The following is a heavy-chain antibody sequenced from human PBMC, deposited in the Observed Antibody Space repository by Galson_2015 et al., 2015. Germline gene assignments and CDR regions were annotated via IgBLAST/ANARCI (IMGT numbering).Heavy chain of an antibody. J-gene: IGHJ2*01. Sequence: LSLTCTVSGGSISSYYWSWIRQPPGKGLEWIGYIYYSGSTNYNPSLKSRVTISVDTSKNQFSLKLSSVTAADTAVYYCARDGVHRGTNWYFDLWGRGTLVTVSS. CDR1: GGSISSYY. CDR2: IYYSGST. V-gene: IGHV4-59*01. CDR3: ARDGVHRGTNWYFDL. D-gene: IGHD1-26*01.